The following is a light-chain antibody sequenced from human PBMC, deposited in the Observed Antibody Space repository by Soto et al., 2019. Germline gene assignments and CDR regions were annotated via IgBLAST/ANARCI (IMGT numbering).Light chain of an antibody. V-gene: IGLV2-14*03. J-gene: IGLJ1*01. Sequence: QSALTQPASVSGSPGQSISISCTGTSSDVGGYNYVSWYQRHPGDAPKLMIYDVTDRPSGVSNRFSGSKSGNTASLTISGLQAEDEADYYCSSYTSSSTLVVFGTGTKLTVL. CDR1: SSDVGGYNY. CDR2: DVT. CDR3: SSYTSSSTLVV.